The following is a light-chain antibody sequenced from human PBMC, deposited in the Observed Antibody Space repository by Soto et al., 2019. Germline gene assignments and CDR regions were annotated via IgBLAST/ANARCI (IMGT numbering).Light chain of an antibody. V-gene: IGKV3D-20*02. J-gene: IGKJ5*01. CDR2: GAS. Sequence: EILLPQSPGTLSLSPWEIATLACRASQSVSSSYLAWYQQKPGQAPRLLIYGASSRATGIPARFSGSGSGTDFTLTISSLEPEDFAVYYCQQRTNWPDTFGQGTRLEIK. CDR1: QSVSSSY. CDR3: QQRTNWPDT.